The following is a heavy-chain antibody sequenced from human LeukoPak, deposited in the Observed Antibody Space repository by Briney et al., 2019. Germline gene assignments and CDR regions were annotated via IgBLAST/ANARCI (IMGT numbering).Heavy chain of an antibody. CDR3: AKGGDRSSSDY. D-gene: IGHD6-6*01. CDR1: GFTFSNYA. Sequence: PGGSLRLSCAASGFTFSNYAMNCVRQAPGKGLEWVSVISGSGSSTFYADSVKGRFTISRDNSKNTLFLQMNSLRAEDTAVYYCAKGGDRSSSDYWGQGTLVTVSS. CDR2: ISGSGSST. J-gene: IGHJ4*02. V-gene: IGHV3-23*01.